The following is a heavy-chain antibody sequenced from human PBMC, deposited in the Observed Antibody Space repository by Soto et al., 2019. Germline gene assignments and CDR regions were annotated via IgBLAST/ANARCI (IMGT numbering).Heavy chain of an antibody. J-gene: IGHJ3*01. Sequence: QVKLVESGGGLVQPGRSLRLSCEASGFNFNDYGMHWVRQVPGKGLEWVAVTSYDGNHKYYAQSVKGRFTIARDNSKSTLFLHMDSLRREDTAVYHCVIGDLDTAMVNSPDALDFWGQGTMVTVSS. V-gene: IGHV3-30*03. CDR2: TSYDGNHK. CDR1: GFNFNDYG. D-gene: IGHD5-18*01. CDR3: VIGDLDTAMVNSPDALDF.